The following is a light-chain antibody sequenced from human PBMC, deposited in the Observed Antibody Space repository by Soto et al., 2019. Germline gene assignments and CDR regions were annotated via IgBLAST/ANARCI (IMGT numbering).Light chain of an antibody. CDR2: AAS. Sequence: DIQMTQSPSSLSASVGDRVTITCRASQGISNYLAWYQQKPGKVPKLLIYAASTLQSGVPSRFSGSGSGTDFTLTGSSLQPEDVATYYCQKYNSAPWTFGQGTKVEIK. CDR1: QGISNY. CDR3: QKYNSAPWT. V-gene: IGKV1-27*01. J-gene: IGKJ1*01.